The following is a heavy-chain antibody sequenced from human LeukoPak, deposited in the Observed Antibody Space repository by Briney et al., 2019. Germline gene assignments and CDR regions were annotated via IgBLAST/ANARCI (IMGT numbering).Heavy chain of an antibody. J-gene: IGHJ4*02. Sequence: AGGSLRLSCAASGFTFSQYGMTWVRQAPGKGLEWVSSITARGGSTFYADSLKGGFTTSRDNSKSTMYLQMNSLRVDDTALYFCAKDRPGAAVTGSFDQRGQGTPVTVSS. V-gene: IGHV3-23*01. CDR1: GFTFSQYG. CDR3: AKDRPGAAVTGSFDQ. CDR2: ITARGGST. D-gene: IGHD2-21*02.